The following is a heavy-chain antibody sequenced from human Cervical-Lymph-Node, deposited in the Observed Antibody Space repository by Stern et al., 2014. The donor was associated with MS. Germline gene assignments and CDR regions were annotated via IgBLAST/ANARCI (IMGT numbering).Heavy chain of an antibody. CDR2: IKEDGSET. V-gene: IGHV3-7*01. Sequence: VQLVESGGGLVQPGGSLRLSCAASGFTFSSYWMNWVRQAPGKGLEWGANIKEDGSETDYVDSVKGRFTISRDNAKNSLYLQMNSLRAEDTAVYYCARGSDTWGQGTLVTVSS. CDR3: ARGSDT. D-gene: IGHD2-15*01. CDR1: GFTFSSYW. J-gene: IGHJ5*02.